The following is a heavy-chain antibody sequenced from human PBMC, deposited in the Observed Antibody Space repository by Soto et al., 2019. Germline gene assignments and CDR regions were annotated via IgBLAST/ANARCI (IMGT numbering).Heavy chain of an antibody. D-gene: IGHD3-22*01. Sequence: SGGRMRRCYWIGCRQPAGKGLEWIGRIYTSGSTNYNPSLKSRVTMSVDTSKNHFSLKLSSVTAADTAVYYCARDRVYYHDRRGYYYFPYSAQGPRLSVS. CDR2: IYTSGST. CDR3: ARDRVYYHDRRGYYYFPY. V-gene: IGHV4-4*07. J-gene: IGHJ4*02. CDR1: GGRMRRCY.